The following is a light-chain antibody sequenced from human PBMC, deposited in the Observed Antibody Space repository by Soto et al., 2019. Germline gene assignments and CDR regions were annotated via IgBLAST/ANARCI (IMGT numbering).Light chain of an antibody. CDR3: CSSAGSSAVV. CDR1: SSNIGKYNL. CDR2: DVS. V-gene: IGLV2-23*02. Sequence: QSALTQPASVSGSPGQSITISCTGTSSNIGKYNLVSWYQQDPGKAPKLLIYDVSGRPSGVSNRFSGSKSGNTASLTISGLPVEDEADYYSCSSAGSSAVVFGGGTKLTVL. J-gene: IGLJ3*02.